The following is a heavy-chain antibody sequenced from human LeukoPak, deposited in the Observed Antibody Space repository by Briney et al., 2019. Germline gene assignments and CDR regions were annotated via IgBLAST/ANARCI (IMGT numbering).Heavy chain of an antibody. D-gene: IGHD6-19*01. J-gene: IGHJ4*02. CDR3: ASRAVAGTRLDY. V-gene: IGHV4-39*01. Sequence: SETLSLTCTVSGGSISSSSYYWGWIRQPPGKGLEWIGSIYYSGSTYYNPSLKSRVTISVDTFKNQFSLKLSSVTAADTAVYYCASRAVAGTRLDYWGQGTLVTVSS. CDR1: GGSISSSSYY. CDR2: IYYSGST.